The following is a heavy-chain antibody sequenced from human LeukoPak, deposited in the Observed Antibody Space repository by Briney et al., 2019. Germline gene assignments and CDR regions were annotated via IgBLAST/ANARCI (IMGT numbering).Heavy chain of an antibody. Sequence: GGSLRLSCAASGFTFSSYAMSWVRQAPGKGLEWVSAISGSGGSTYYADSVKGRFTISRDNSKSTLYLQMNSLRAEGTAVYYWVKEKSGSYRPNFDHWGQGTLVTVSS. CDR1: GFTFSSYA. CDR3: VKEKSGSYRPNFDH. V-gene: IGHV3-23*01. J-gene: IGHJ4*02. D-gene: IGHD1-26*01. CDR2: ISGSGGST.